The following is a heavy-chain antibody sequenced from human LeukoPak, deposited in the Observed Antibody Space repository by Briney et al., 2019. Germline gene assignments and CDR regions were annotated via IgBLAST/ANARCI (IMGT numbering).Heavy chain of an antibody. CDR2: ISYDVSNT. J-gene: IGHJ6*02. Sequence: GRSLRLSCAASGFTSSSYAMHWVRHAPGKGLGWVSVISYDVSNTYYADSVTGRFTISRDNSKNTLYLQMNSLRAEDTAVYYCARVFCSSTSCYYYYYYGMDVWGQGTTVTVSS. CDR1: GFTSSSYA. D-gene: IGHD2-2*01. CDR3: ARVFCSSTSCYYYYYYGMDV. V-gene: IGHV3-30-3*01.